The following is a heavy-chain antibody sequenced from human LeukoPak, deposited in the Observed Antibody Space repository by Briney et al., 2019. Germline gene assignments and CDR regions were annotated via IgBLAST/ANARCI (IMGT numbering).Heavy chain of an antibody. CDR3: ASLYGDYVAHQTYTTPYDY. CDR2: IKQDGSEK. Sequence: GGSLRLSCAASGFTFSSYWMSWVRQAPGKGLEWVANIKQDGSEKYYVDSVKGRFTISRDNAKNSLYLQMNSLRAEDTAVYYCASLYGDYVAHQTYTTPYDYWGQGTLVNVSS. V-gene: IGHV3-7*01. J-gene: IGHJ4*01. CDR1: GFTFSSYW. D-gene: IGHD4-17*01.